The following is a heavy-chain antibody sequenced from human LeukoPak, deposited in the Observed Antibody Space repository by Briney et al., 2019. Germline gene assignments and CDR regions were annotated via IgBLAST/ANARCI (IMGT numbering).Heavy chain of an antibody. D-gene: IGHD2-21*01. CDR1: GGSISSGGYY. CDR3: ARGGGVSYYYYGMDV. J-gene: IGHJ6*02. Sequence: PSETLSLTCTVSGGSISSGGYYWSWIRQHPGKGLEWIGYIYYSGSTYYNPSLKSRVTISVDTSKNQFSLKLSSVAAADTAVYYCARGGGVSYYYYGMDVWGQGTTVTVSS. CDR2: IYYSGST. V-gene: IGHV4-31*03.